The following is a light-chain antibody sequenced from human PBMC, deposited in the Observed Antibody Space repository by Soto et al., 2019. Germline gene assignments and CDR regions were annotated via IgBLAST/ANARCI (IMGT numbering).Light chain of an antibody. CDR1: SSDVGGYNY. J-gene: IGLJ2*01. CDR2: EVS. Sequence: QSVLTQPPSASGSPGQSVTISCTGTSSDVGGYNYVSWYQQHPGKAPKLMIYEVSKRPSGVPDRFSGSKSGNTASLTVSGLQAEDEADYYCSSYAGSNNFEVVFGGGTKHTVL. CDR3: SSYAGSNNFEVV. V-gene: IGLV2-8*01.